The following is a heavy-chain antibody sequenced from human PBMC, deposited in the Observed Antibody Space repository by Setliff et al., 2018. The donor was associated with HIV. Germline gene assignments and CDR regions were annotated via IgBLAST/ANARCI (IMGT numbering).Heavy chain of an antibody. V-gene: IGHV4-59*11. Sequence: SETLSLTCTVSGGSISNQDWSWIRQPPGRALEWIGDIYSSGSTIYNPSLKSRVTIELATHKIQIFLKLTSVTAADTAVYHCARGDRGVSRLRNWFDPWGQGTLVTVSS. CDR3: ARGDRGVSRLRNWFDP. CDR2: IYSSGST. CDR1: GGSISNQD. J-gene: IGHJ5*02. D-gene: IGHD2-21*01.